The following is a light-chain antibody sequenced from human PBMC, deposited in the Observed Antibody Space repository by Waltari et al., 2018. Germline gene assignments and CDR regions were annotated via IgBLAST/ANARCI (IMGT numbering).Light chain of an antibody. V-gene: IGKV3-15*01. Sequence: DIVMTHSPAPLPASPEERATLSCRSSQSAGSNLAWYQLKPGQAPRLVIYGASTRATGIPDRFSGSGSGTDFTLTISSLQSEDFAVYYCQHYTNWPYTFGQGTKLEIK. J-gene: IGKJ2*01. CDR2: GAS. CDR1: QSAGSN. CDR3: QHYTNWPYT.